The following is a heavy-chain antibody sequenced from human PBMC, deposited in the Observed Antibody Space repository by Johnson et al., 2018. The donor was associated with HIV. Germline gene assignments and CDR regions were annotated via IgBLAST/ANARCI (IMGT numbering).Heavy chain of an antibody. CDR2: ISGSAIST. V-gene: IGHV3-23*04. Sequence: VQLVESGGGVVQPGRSLRLSCAASGFPFSSYAMSWVRQAPGKGLEWVSAISGSAISTYYADSVKGRFTISRDNSKNTLYLQMNSLRVEDTAVYYCAKELAADGVDAFDIWGQGTMVTVS. CDR1: GFPFSSYA. CDR3: AKELAADGVDAFDI. J-gene: IGHJ3*02. D-gene: IGHD6-13*01.